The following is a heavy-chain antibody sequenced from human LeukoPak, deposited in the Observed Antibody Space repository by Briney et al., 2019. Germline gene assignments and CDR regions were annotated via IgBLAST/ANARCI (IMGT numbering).Heavy chain of an antibody. D-gene: IGHD5-12*01. Sequence: GSVKVSCKASGYTFTDYYMHWVRPAPGQGLEWMGWINPNSGGTNFAQRFQDRVTMTRDTSISTVYMELTWLRSDDTAVYYCARGYSGYDHWGQGTLASVSS. V-gene: IGHV1-2*02. J-gene: IGHJ1*01. CDR1: GYTFTDYY. CDR3: ARGYSGYDH. CDR2: INPNSGGT.